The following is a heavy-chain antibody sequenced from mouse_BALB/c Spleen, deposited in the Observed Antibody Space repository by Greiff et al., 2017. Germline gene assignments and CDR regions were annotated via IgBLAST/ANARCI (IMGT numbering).Heavy chain of an antibody. CDR3: ARGGVRAMDY. CDR2: INPGSGGT. J-gene: IGHJ4*01. V-gene: IGHV1-54*01. Sequence: QVQLQQSGAELVRPGTSVKVSCKASGYAFTNYLIEWVKQRPGQGLEWIGVINPGSGGTNYNEKFKGKATLTADKSSSTAYMQLSSLTSDDSAVYFCARGGVRAMDYWGQGTSVTVSS. D-gene: IGHD2-14*01. CDR1: GYAFTNYL.